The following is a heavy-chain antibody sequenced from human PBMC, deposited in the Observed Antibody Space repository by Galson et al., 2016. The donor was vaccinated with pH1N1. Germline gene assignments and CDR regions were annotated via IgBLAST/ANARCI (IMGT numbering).Heavy chain of an antibody. CDR3: ASLVRGSYPDPLYYFDF. CDR1: GGSLSSRNFY. J-gene: IGHJ4*02. Sequence: CTVSGGSLSSRNFYGGWIRQPPGKGLEWIGNIHYSGFTHYNSSLQSRATISVDTSENQFSLRLSSVTAADTAVYYCASLVRGSYPDPLYYFDFWGLGTLVTVSS. D-gene: IGHD1-26*01. V-gene: IGHV4-39*01. CDR2: IHYSGFT.